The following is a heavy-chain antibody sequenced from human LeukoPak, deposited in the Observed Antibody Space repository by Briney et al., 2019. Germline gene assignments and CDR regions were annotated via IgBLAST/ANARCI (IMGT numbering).Heavy chain of an antibody. J-gene: IGHJ4*02. CDR1: GYTFTGSY. V-gene: IGHV1-2*02. D-gene: IGHD3-16*01. CDR3: ARDGGGCTFDY. Sequence: ASVKVSCKASGYTFTGSYMHWVRQAPGQGLEWKGWINPNSGGTNYAQKFQGRVTMTRDTSISTAYMELSRLQSDDTAVYYCARDGGGCTFDYWGQGTLATVSS. CDR2: INPNSGGT.